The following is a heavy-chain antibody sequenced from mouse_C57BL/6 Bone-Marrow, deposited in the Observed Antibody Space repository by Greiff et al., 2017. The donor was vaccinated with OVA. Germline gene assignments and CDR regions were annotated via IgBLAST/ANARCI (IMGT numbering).Heavy chain of an antibody. D-gene: IGHD1-1*01. CDR1: GYTFTDYY. V-gene: IGHV1-26*01. CDR2: INPNNGGT. CDR3: ARVFITTVVAHYFDY. J-gene: IGHJ2*01. Sequence: VQLQQSGPELVKPGASVKISCKASGYTFTDYYMNWVKQSHGKSLEWIGDINPNNGGTSYNQKFKGKATLTVDKSSSTAYMELRNLTSEDSAVYYCARVFITTVVAHYFDYWGQGTTLTVSS.